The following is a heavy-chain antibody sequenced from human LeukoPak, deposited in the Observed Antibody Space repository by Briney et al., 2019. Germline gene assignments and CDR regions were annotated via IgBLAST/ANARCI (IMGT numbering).Heavy chain of an antibody. V-gene: IGHV3-30*02. J-gene: IGHJ4*02. CDR3: AKDRDDILTGCFDY. CDR1: GFTFSSYG. D-gene: IGHD3-9*01. Sequence: PGGSLRLSCAASGFTFSSYGMHWVRQAPGKGLEWVAFIRYDGSNKYYADSVKGRFTISRDNFKNTLYLQMNSLRAEDTAVYYCAKDRDDILTGCFDYWGQGTLVTVSS. CDR2: IRYDGSNK.